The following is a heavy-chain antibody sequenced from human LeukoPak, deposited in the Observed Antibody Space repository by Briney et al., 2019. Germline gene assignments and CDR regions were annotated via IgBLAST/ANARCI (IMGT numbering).Heavy chain of an antibody. CDR3: AGWHLGSSVIDY. Sequence: KSGGSLRLSCAASGFTFSSYSMNWVRQAPGKGLEWVSSISSSSSYIYYADSVKGRFTISRDNAKNSLYLQMNSLRAEDTAVYYCAGWHLGSSVIDYWGQGTLVTVSS. V-gene: IGHV3-21*01. J-gene: IGHJ4*02. CDR2: ISSSSSYI. D-gene: IGHD2-15*01. CDR1: GFTFSSYS.